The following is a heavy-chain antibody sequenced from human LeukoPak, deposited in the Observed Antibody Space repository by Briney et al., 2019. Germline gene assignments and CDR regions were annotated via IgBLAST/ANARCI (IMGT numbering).Heavy chain of an antibody. CDR2: IHSDGRST. CDR3: ATIAAADTA. J-gene: IGHJ5*02. Sequence: GGSLRLSCAASGFIFSNYWMHWVRQAPGKGRVWVARIHSDGRSTTYADSVKGRFTISRDNAKNTLFLQMNSLGAEDTAVYYCATIAAADTAWGQGTLVTVSS. D-gene: IGHD6-13*01. V-gene: IGHV3-74*01. CDR1: GFIFSNYW.